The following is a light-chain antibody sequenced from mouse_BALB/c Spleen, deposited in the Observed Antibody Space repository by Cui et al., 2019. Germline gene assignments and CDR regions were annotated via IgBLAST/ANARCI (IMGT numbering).Light chain of an antibody. CDR2: STS. CDR3: HQWSSYPWT. J-gene: IGKJ1*01. CDR1: SSVSY. Sequence: QIVLTQSPAIMFASLGEETTLTCTASSSVSYMHWYKQKSGTSPKLLIYSTSNLASGGPSRFSGSGSGTFYSLTISSVEAEDAADYDCHQWSSYPWTFGGGTKLEIK. V-gene: IGKV4-80*01.